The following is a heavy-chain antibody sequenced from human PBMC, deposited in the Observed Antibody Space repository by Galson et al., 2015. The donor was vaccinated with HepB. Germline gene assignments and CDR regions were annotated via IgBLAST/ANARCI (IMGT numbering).Heavy chain of an antibody. CDR3: ARPSDVAPSNYCGSGSYRGPYWYFDL. J-gene: IGHJ2*01. Sequence: QSGAEVKKPGESLKISCKGSGYSFTSYWIGWVRQMPGKGLEWMGIIYPGDSDTRYSPSFQGQVTISADKSISTAYLQWSSLKASDTAMYYCARPSDVAPSNYCGSGSYRGPYWYFDLWGRGTLVTVSS. CDR2: IYPGDSDT. D-gene: IGHD3-10*01. CDR1: GYSFTSYW. V-gene: IGHV5-51*01.